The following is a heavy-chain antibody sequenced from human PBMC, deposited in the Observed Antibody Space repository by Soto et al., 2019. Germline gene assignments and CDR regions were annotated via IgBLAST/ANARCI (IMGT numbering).Heavy chain of an antibody. Sequence: PSETLSLTCAVYGGSFSGYYWSWIRQPPGKGLEWIGEINHSGSTNYNPSLKSRVTISVDTSKNQFSLKLSSVTAADTAVYYCARGPYQLKLELRQYYYYYYMDVWGKGTTVTVSS. CDR3: ARGPYQLKLELRQYYYYYYMDV. J-gene: IGHJ6*03. CDR1: GGSFSGYY. CDR2: INHSGST. V-gene: IGHV4-34*01. D-gene: IGHD1-7*01.